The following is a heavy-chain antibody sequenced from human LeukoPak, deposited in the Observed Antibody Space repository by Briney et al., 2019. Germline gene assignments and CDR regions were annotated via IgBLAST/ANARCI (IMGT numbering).Heavy chain of an antibody. V-gene: IGHV1-69*04. D-gene: IGHD1-26*01. J-gene: IGHJ4*02. CDR3: VRGGGSYVFFDY. CDR1: GGTFSSYA. CDR2: IIPILGIA. Sequence: ASVKVSCKASGGTFSSYAISWVRQAPGQGLEWMGRIIPILGIANYAQKFQGRVTITADKSTSTAYMELSSLRSEDTAVYYCVRGGGSYVFFDYWGQGTLVTVSS.